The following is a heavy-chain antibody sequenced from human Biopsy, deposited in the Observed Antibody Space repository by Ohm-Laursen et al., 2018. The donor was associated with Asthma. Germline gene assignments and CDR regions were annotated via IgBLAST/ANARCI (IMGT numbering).Heavy chain of an antibody. V-gene: IGHV7-4-1*02. J-gene: IGHJ4*02. CDR1: GYTVTRYD. D-gene: IGHD3-22*01. CDR2: INTNTGNP. Sequence: ASVKVSCNASGYTVTRYDINWVRQALGQGLEWMGWINTNTGNPTYAQGFTGRFVFSLDTSVNTAHLQISSLKAEDTAVYYCARMISYYHEMRAPFFDYWGQGTLVTVSS. CDR3: ARMISYYHEMRAPFFDY.